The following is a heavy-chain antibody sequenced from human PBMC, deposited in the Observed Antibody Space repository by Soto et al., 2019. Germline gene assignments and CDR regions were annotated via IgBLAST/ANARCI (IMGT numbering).Heavy chain of an antibody. Sequence: GASVKVSCKASGGTFSSYAISWVRQAPGQGLEWMGGIIPIFGTANYAQKFQGRVTITADKSTSTAYMELSSLRSEDTAVYYCASHLGTTVVPRGAFDIWGQGTMVTVSS. V-gene: IGHV1-69*06. D-gene: IGHD4-17*01. CDR1: GGTFSSYA. J-gene: IGHJ3*02. CDR2: IIPIFGTA. CDR3: ASHLGTTVVPRGAFDI.